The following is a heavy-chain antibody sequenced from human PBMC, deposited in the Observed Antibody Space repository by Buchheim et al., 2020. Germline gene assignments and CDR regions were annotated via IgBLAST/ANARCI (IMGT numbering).Heavy chain of an antibody. CDR2: IWYDGSNK. CDR1: GFTFSNYG. D-gene: IGHD3-10*01. J-gene: IGHJ4*02. V-gene: IGHV3-33*01. CDR3: ARDPTALAEGIDY. Sequence: QVQLVESGGGVVQPGRSLRLSCAASGFTFSNYGIHWVRQAPGKGLEWVAVIWYDGSNKYYADSVMGRFTISRDNSKNTLYLQMNSLRAEDTAVYYCARDPTALAEGIDYWGQGTL.